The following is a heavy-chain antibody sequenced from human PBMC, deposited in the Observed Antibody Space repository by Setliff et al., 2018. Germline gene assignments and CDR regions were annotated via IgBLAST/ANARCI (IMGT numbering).Heavy chain of an antibody. CDR2: INNHNTYI. J-gene: IGHJ4*02. V-gene: IGHV3-21*01. D-gene: IGHD6-6*01. Sequence: PGGSLRLSCAASGFTFSSYSMSWVRQAPGKGLEWVSSINNHNTYIDYADSLKGRFTITIDNAKNSLYLQVNSLRAEDTAIYYCARSSPRTFDYWGQGTPVTVSS. CDR3: ARSSPRTFDY. CDR1: GFTFSSYS.